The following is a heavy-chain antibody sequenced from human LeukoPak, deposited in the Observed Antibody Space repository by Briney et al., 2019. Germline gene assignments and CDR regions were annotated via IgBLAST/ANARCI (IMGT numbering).Heavy chain of an antibody. D-gene: IGHD3-10*01. CDR2: INIYHDKT. CDR1: GYTFSSYG. V-gene: IGHV1-18*01. Sequence: ASVKVSCKTSGYTFSSYGIRWVRQAPGQGLEWMGWINIYHDKTNYTQKFQGRVTMTTDTSTRTAYMELSSLRSNDTAVYYCARTLYYYGSGTYDPALLEYWGQGTLVTVSS. J-gene: IGHJ4*02. CDR3: ARTLYYYGSGTYDPALLEY.